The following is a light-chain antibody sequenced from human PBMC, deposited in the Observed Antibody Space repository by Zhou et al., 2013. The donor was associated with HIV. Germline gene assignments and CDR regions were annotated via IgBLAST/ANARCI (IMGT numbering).Light chain of an antibody. CDR3: QQSYSTPHLT. J-gene: IGKJ4*01. CDR2: HVS. V-gene: IGKV1-39*01. CDR1: LNIRKS. Sequence: DIQMTQSPSSLSASVGDRVTISCRAGLNIRKSVNWYQQKPGKTPELLLYHVSILQRGVTPRFNGSGSGTVFTLTITSLQSEDFATYYCQQSYSTPHLTFGGGTKVDIK.